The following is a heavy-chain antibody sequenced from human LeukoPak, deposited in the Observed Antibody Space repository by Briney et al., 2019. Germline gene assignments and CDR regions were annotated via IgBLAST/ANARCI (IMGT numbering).Heavy chain of an antibody. V-gene: IGHV3-13*01. J-gene: IGHJ6*03. CDR1: GFTFSSYD. CDR3: ARFSPDYYMDV. Sequence: SGGSLRLSCAASGFTFSSYDMHWVRQATGKGLEWVSAIGTAGDTYYPGSVKGRFTISRENAKNSLYLQMNSLRAGDTAVYYCARFSPDYYMDVWGKGTTVTVSS. CDR2: IGTAGDT.